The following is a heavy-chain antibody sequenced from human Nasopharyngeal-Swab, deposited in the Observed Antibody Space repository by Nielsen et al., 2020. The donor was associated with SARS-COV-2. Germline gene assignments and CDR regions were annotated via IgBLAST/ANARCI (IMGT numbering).Heavy chain of an antibody. J-gene: IGHJ5*02. D-gene: IGHD2-21*01. CDR3: ARARHMGNWFDP. Sequence: SETLSLTCTVSGGSISSYYWSWIRQPPGKGLEWIGYIYYSGNTNYNPSLKSRVTISVDTSKNQFSLKLSSVTAADTAVYYCARARHMGNWFDPWGQGTLVTVSS. CDR1: GGSISSYY. V-gene: IGHV4-59*13. CDR2: IYYSGNT.